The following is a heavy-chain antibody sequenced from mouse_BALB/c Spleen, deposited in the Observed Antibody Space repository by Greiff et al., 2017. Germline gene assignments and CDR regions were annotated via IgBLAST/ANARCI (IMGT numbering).Heavy chain of an antibody. D-gene: IGHD2-2*01. CDR3: ARVYGYGHYYAMDY. CDR2: INSNGGST. Sequence: EVQGVESGGGLVQPGGSLKLSCAASGFTFSSYGMSWVRQTPDKRLELVETINSNGGSTYYPDSVKGRFTISRDNAKNTLYLQMSSLKSEDTAMYYCARVYGYGHYYAMDYWGQGTSVTVSS. V-gene: IGHV5-6-3*01. J-gene: IGHJ4*01. CDR1: GFTFSSYG.